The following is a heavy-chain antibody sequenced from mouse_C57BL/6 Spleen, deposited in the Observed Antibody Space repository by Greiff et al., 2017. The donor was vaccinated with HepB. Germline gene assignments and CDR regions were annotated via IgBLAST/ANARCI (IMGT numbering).Heavy chain of an antibody. CDR3: AGTGGSSYDYYAMDY. CDR1: GYTFTSYG. D-gene: IGHD1-1*01. V-gene: IGHV1-81*01. Sequence: VKLMESGAELARPGASVKLSCKASGYTFTSYGISWVKQRTGQGLEWIGEIYPRSGNTYYNEKFKGQATLTADKSSSTAYMELRSLTSEDSAVYFCAGTGGSSYDYYAMDYWGQGTSVTVSS. J-gene: IGHJ4*01. CDR2: IYPRSGNT.